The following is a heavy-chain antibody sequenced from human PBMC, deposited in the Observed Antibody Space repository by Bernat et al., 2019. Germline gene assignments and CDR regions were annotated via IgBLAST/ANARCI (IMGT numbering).Heavy chain of an antibody. D-gene: IGHD3-3*01. CDR3: ARADYDFWEGMDV. J-gene: IGHJ6*02. V-gene: IGHV3-48*01. Sequence: EVQLVESGGGLVQPGGSLRLSCAVSGFTLSRYSMNWVRQAPGKGLGWVSYITSSSRIIYYADSVKGRFTISRDNAKNSLYLQMNGLRAGDTAVYYCARADYDFWEGMDVWGQGTTVTVSS. CDR1: GFTLSRYS. CDR2: ITSSSRII.